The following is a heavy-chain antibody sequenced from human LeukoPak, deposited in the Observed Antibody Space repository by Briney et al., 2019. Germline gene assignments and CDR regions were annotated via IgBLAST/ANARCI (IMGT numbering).Heavy chain of an antibody. Sequence: GRSLRLSWAASGFTFSSYAMQWVRQAPGKGLGWVAVISYDGSNKYYADSVKGRFTISRDNSKNTLYLQMNSLRGEDTAVYYCARDPDLKLRGQFGLGYWGQGTLVTVSS. J-gene: IGHJ4*02. CDR3: ARDPDLKLRGQFGLGY. CDR1: GFTFSSYA. D-gene: IGHD3-16*01. CDR2: ISYDGSNK. V-gene: IGHV3-30*04.